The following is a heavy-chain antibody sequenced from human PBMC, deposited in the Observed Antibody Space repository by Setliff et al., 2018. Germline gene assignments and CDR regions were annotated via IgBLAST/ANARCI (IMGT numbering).Heavy chain of an antibody. V-gene: IGHV4-59*04. Sequence: ASETLSLTCTVSGGSVRSHYWSWIRHSPGKGLEWIGSMYYGGDTYYNPSLKSRLTMSVDTSKNQFTLKVISVTAADTAVYYCARLSCSSNSCPFDYWVQGTLVTVSS. CDR2: MYYGGDT. D-gene: IGHD2-2*01. CDR1: GGSVRSHY. J-gene: IGHJ4*02. CDR3: ARLSCSSNSCPFDY.